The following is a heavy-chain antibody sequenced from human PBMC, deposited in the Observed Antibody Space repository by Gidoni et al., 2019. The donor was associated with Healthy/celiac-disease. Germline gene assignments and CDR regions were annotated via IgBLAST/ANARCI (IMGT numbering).Heavy chain of an antibody. V-gene: IGHV1-2*02. CDR3: GRDRGWELPDDAFDI. CDR1: GYAFTGYY. J-gene: IGHJ3*02. CDR2: TNPNSGGT. D-gene: IGHD1-26*01. Sequence: QVQLVQSGTEVKKPGASVKVSCKASGYAFTGYYLHWVRQAPGQGLEWMGWTNPNSGGTNYAQNFQGRVTMTRDTSISTAYMELSRLRSDDTAVYYCGRDRGWELPDDAFDIWGQGTMVTVSS.